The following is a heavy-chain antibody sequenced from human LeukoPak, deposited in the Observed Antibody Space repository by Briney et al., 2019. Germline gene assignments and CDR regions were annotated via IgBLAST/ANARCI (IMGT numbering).Heavy chain of an antibody. CDR3: ASQYYDFWSGYYVPTDY. CDR1: GFTFSSYA. D-gene: IGHD3-3*01. Sequence: GGSLRLSCAASGFTFSSYAMHRVRQAPGKGLEWVAVISYDGSNKYYADSVKGRFTISRDNSKNTLYLQMNSLRAEDTAVYYCASQYYDFWSGYYVPTDYWGQGTLVTVSS. V-gene: IGHV3-30-3*01. J-gene: IGHJ4*02. CDR2: ISYDGSNK.